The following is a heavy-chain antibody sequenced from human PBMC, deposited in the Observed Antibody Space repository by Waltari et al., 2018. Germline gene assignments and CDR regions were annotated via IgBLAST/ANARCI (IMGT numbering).Heavy chain of an antibody. V-gene: IGHV4-34*01. CDR2: INHSGST. CDR1: GGSFSGYY. J-gene: IGHJ5*02. Sequence: QVQLQQWGAGLLKPSETLSLTCAVYGGSFSGYYWSWIRQPPGKGLEWIGEINHSGSTTYNPSLKSRVTISVDTSKNQFSLKLSSVTAADTAVYYCAREYYDFWSGYSIKFDPWGQGTLVTVSS. D-gene: IGHD3-3*01. CDR3: AREYYDFWSGYSIKFDP.